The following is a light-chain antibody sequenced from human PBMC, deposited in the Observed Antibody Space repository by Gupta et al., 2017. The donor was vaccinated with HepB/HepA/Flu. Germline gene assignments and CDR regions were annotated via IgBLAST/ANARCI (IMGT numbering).Light chain of an antibody. J-gene: IGLJ1*01. CDR2: EVS. CDR1: RSDVGSYNL. Sequence: QSALTQPASVSGPPGQSITISCTGTRSDVGSYNLVSWYQQHPGKAPKLMIYEVSKRPSGVSNRFSGSKSGNTASLTISGLQAEDEADYYCCSYAGSSYVFGTGTKVTVL. CDR3: CSYAGSSYV. V-gene: IGLV2-23*02.